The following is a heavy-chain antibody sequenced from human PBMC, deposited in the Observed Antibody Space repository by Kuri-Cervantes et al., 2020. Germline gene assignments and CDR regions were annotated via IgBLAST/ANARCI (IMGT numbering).Heavy chain of an antibody. CDR1: GFTFSSYW. CDR2: IKQDGSEK. D-gene: IGHD7-27*01. CDR3: AKDWAWFDP. Sequence: LSLTCAASGFTFSSYWMSWVRQAPGKGLEWVANIKQDGSEKYYVDSVKGRFTISRDNSKNTLYLQMNSLRAEGTAVYYCAKDWAWFDPWGQGTLVTVSS. J-gene: IGHJ5*02. V-gene: IGHV3-7*03.